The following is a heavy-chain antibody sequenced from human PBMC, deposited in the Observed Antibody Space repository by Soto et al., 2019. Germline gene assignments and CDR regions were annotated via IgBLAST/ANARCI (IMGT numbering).Heavy chain of an antibody. CDR2: IYYSGST. D-gene: IGHD3-22*01. Sequence: PSETLSLTCTVSGGSISSSSYYWGWIRQPPGKGLEWIGRIYYSGSTYYNPSLKSRVTISVHTSNSQFSLELSSVTAADTAVYYCASLDSSGLYYIDYWGQGTLVTVSS. V-gene: IGHV4-39*01. CDR1: GGSISSSSYY. J-gene: IGHJ4*02. CDR3: ASLDSSGLYYIDY.